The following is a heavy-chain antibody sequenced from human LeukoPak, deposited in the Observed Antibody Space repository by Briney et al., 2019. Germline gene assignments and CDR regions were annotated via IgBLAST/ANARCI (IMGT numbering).Heavy chain of an antibody. D-gene: IGHD3-22*01. V-gene: IGHV3-30*18. CDR2: ISYDGSNK. Sequence: GGSLRLSCVASGFTFSSYGVHWVRQAPGKGPEWVAVISYDGSNKYYADSVKGRFTISRDNSKNTLSLQMNSLRVEDTAMYYCAKEGSGYYRWGQGTLVTVSS. CDR3: AKEGSGYYR. CDR1: GFTFSSYG. J-gene: IGHJ5*02.